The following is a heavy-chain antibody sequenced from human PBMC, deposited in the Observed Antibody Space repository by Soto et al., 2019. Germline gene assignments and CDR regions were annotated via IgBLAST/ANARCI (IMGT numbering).Heavy chain of an antibody. Sequence: PGGSLRLSCAASGFTFSSYGMHWVRQAPGKGLEWVAVISYDGSNKYYADSVKGRFTISRDNSKNTLYLQMNSLRAEDTAVYYCAKDRHSSSYLDYWGQGTLVTVSS. J-gene: IGHJ4*02. V-gene: IGHV3-30*18. CDR2: ISYDGSNK. D-gene: IGHD6-6*01. CDR3: AKDRHSSSYLDY. CDR1: GFTFSSYG.